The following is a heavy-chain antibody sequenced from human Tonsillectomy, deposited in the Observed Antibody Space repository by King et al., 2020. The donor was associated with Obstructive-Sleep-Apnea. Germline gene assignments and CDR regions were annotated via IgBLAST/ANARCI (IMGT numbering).Heavy chain of an antibody. Sequence: VQLQESGPGLVKPSETLSLTCTVSGGSISSYYWSWIRQPPGKGLEWIGYIYYSGSTNYNPSLKSRVTISVDTSKNQFSLKLSSATAADTAVYYCARLGYSRXXXYXDXXGQGTLVTVSS. CDR1: GGSISSYY. J-gene: IGHJ4*02. D-gene: IGHD6-25*01. CDR2: IYYSGST. V-gene: IGHV4-59*08. CDR3: ARLGYSRXXXYXDX.